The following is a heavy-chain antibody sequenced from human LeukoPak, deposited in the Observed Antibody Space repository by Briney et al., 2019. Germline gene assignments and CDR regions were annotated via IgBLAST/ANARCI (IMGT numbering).Heavy chain of an antibody. J-gene: IGHJ4*02. V-gene: IGHV3-30*02. CDR3: AKDSSTVVTGGYFDY. Sequence: PGGSLRLSCAASGFTFSSYGMHWVRQAPGKGLEWVAFIRYDGSNKYYADSVKGRFTISRDNSKNTLYLQMNSLRAEDTAVYYCAKDSSTVVTGGYFDYWGQGTLVTVSS. CDR2: IRYDGSNK. D-gene: IGHD4-23*01. CDR1: GFTFSSYG.